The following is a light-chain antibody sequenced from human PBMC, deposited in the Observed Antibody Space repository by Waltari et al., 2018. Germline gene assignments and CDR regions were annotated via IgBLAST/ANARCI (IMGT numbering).Light chain of an antibody. CDR3: QHYNSFPWT. CDR2: KAS. Sequence: DIQMTQSPSTLSASVRDRVTITCRASQSISSWLAWYQQKPGKAPKFLIYKASNLESGVPSRFSGSGSGTEFTLTISSLQPDDFATYYCQHYNSFPWTFGQGTKVEIK. J-gene: IGKJ1*01. CDR1: QSISSW. V-gene: IGKV1-5*03.